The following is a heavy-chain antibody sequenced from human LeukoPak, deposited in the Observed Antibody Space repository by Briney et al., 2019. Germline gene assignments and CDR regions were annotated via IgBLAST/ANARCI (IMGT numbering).Heavy chain of an antibody. J-gene: IGHJ3*02. CDR3: ARDNFKVATKDDAFDI. CDR2: ISSSSSYI. CDR1: GFTFSSYS. Sequence: GGSLRLSCAASGFTFSSYSMNWVRQAPGKGLEWVSSISSSSSYIYYADSVKGRFTISRDNAKNSLYLQMNSLRAEDTAVYYCARDNFKVATKDDAFDIWGQGTMVTVSS. V-gene: IGHV3-21*01. D-gene: IGHD5-24*01.